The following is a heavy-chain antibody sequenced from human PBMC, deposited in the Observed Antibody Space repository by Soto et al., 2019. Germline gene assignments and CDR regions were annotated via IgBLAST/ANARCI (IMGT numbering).Heavy chain of an antibody. V-gene: IGHV4-38-2*01. CDR2: IHHSGST. CDR1: GYSISSGYY. J-gene: IGHJ6*02. Sequence: SETLSLTCAVSGYSISSGYYWGWIRQPPGKGLEWIGSIHHSGSTYYNPSLKSRVTISVDTSKNQFSLKLSSVTAADTAVYYCARSRYSSSWYGHYYYGMDVWGQGTTVTVSS. CDR3: ARSRYSSSWYGHYYYGMDV. D-gene: IGHD6-13*01.